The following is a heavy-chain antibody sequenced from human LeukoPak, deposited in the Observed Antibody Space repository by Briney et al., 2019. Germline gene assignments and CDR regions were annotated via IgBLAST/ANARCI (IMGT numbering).Heavy chain of an antibody. CDR2: GHYTGSY. Sequence: SETLSLTCTVSGASISDYYWSWIRQPPGKGLEWIGFGHYTGSYNYNPSLKSRVTTSVDTSKSQFSLKLISVTAADTAVYYCARHDNRGYYSLHYWGQGALVTVSS. D-gene: IGHD3-22*01. CDR3: ARHDNRGYYSLHY. V-gene: IGHV4-59*08. J-gene: IGHJ4*02. CDR1: GASISDYY.